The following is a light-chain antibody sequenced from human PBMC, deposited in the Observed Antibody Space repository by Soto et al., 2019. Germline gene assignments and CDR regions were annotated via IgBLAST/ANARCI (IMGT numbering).Light chain of an antibody. CDR2: GAS. V-gene: IGKV3D-15*01. J-gene: IGKJ1*01. Sequence: EIVLTQSPGTLSLSPGERATLSCRASQSVSSSYLAWYQQKPGQAPRLLIYGASSRATGIPARFSGSGSGTEFTLTISSLQSEDFAVYYCQQYNNWHTFGQGTKVDIK. CDR1: QSVSSSY. CDR3: QQYNNWHT.